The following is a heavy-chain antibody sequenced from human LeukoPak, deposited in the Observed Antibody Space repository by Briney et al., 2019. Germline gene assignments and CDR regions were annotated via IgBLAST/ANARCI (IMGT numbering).Heavy chain of an antibody. CDR2: IYYSGST. Sequence: PSETLSLTCTVSGGSISSYYWSWTRQPPGKGLEWIGYIYYSGSTNYNPSLKSRVTISIDTSKNQFSLKLSSVTAADTAVYYCARGISTVTEYYFDYWGQGTLVTVSS. D-gene: IGHD4-17*01. CDR1: GGSISSYY. J-gene: IGHJ4*02. CDR3: ARGISTVTEYYFDY. V-gene: IGHV4-59*01.